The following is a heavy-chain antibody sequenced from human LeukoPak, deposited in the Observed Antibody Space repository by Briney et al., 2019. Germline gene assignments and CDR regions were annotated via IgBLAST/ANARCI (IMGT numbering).Heavy chain of an antibody. Sequence: GESLKISCKGSGYTFTTYWIGWVRQMPGKGLEWMGIIFPGDSNTRYSPSFHGQVTISADKPISTAYLQWSSLKASATAMYYCARLDISGYYYIDYWGQGTLVTVSS. CDR1: GYTFTTYW. J-gene: IGHJ4*02. D-gene: IGHD3-22*01. V-gene: IGHV5-51*01. CDR3: ARLDISGYYYIDY. CDR2: IFPGDSNT.